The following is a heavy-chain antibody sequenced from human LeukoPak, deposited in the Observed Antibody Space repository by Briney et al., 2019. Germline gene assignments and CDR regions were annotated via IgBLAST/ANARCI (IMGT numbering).Heavy chain of an antibody. J-gene: IGHJ5*02. CDR2: IIPIFGTA. Sequence: ASVKVSCKASGGTFSSYAISWVRQAPGQGLEWMGGIIPIFGTANYAQKFQGRATTTADESTSTAYMELSSLRSEDTAVYYCARFADCGGDCYPNWFDPWGQGTLVTVSS. V-gene: IGHV1-69*01. D-gene: IGHD2-21*02. CDR1: GGTFSSYA. CDR3: ARFADCGGDCYPNWFDP.